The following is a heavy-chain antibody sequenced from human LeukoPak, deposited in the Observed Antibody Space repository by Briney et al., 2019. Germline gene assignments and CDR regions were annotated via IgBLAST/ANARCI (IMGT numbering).Heavy chain of an antibody. CDR1: GGSFSGYY. CDR2: INHSGST. V-gene: IGHV4-34*01. Sequence: PSETLSLTCAVYGGSFSGYYWSWIRQPPGKGLEWIGEINHSGSTNYNPSLKSRVTISVDTSKNQFPLKLSSVTAADTAVYYCARGSSTYYYDSSGSDFDYWGQGTLVTVSS. CDR3: ARGSSTYYYDSSGSDFDY. D-gene: IGHD3-22*01. J-gene: IGHJ4*02.